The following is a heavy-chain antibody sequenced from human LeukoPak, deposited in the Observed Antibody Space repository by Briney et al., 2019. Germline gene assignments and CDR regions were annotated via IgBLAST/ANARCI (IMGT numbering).Heavy chain of an antibody. CDR1: GGSISSYY. Sequence: PSETLSLTCSVSGGSISSYYWSWIRQPPGKGLEWIGYIYYSGSTNYNPSLKSRVTISVDTSKNQFSLKLSSVTAADTAVYYCARDRRGSSNAFDIWGQGTMVTVSS. CDR2: IYYSGST. V-gene: IGHV4-59*01. D-gene: IGHD1-26*01. CDR3: ARDRRGSSNAFDI. J-gene: IGHJ3*02.